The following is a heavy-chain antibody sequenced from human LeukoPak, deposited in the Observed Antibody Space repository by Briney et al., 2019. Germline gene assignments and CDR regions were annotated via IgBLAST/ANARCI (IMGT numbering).Heavy chain of an antibody. J-gene: IGHJ4*02. D-gene: IGHD3-22*01. CDR1: GFIFSNYG. CDR2: IRYDGSKK. CDR3: AKGGYKYDSSGHNYYDY. V-gene: IGHV3-30*02. Sequence: GGSLRLSCAASGFIFSNYGMHWVRQAPGKGLEWVAFIRYDGSKKDYADSVKGRFTISRDNSKNTLFLKMNSLRGEDTAVYYCAKGGYKYDSSGHNYYDYWGQGTLVTVSS.